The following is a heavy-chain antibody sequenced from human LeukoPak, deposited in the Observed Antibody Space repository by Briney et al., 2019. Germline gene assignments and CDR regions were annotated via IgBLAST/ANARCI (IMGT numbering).Heavy chain of an antibody. Sequence: GGSLRLSCVASGFSLRNYSLNWVRQGPGKGLEWVAHVSPTGTTHYADSVKGRFTISRDNVRNSLSLQMHSLRSGATAVYFCATAPFGTSDYTDVWGRGTTVTVSS. CDR2: VSPTGTT. CDR1: GFSLRNYS. CDR3: ATAPFGTSDYTDV. J-gene: IGHJ6*03. D-gene: IGHD3/OR15-3a*01. V-gene: IGHV3-48*01.